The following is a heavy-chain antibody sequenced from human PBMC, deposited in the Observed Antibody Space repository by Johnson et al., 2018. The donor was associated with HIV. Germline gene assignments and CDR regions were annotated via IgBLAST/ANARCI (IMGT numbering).Heavy chain of an antibody. D-gene: IGHD1-26*01. V-gene: IGHV3-66*02. CDR2: IYSGGST. Sequence: VQLVESGGGLVQPGGSLRLSCAASGFTFSDYYMSWIRQAPGKGLEWVSVIYSGGSTYYADSVKGRFTISRDNSKNTLYLQMNGLRSEDTAVYYCARVEWELGAFDIWGQGTMVTVSS. J-gene: IGHJ3*02. CDR1: GFTFSDYY. CDR3: ARVEWELGAFDI.